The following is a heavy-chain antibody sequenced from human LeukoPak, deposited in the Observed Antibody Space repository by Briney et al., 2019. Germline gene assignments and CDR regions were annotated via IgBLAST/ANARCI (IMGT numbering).Heavy chain of an antibody. CDR2: ISDSGGST. Sequence: PGGSLRLSCAASGFTFSSNAMSWVRQAPGKGLEWVSAISDSGGSTYYADSVKGRFTISRDNSKNTLYLQMNSLRAEDTAVYYCAKDLPAEMGAIRGVFDPWGQGTLVTVSS. CDR1: GFTFSSNA. V-gene: IGHV3-23*01. CDR3: AKDLPAEMGAIRGVFDP. D-gene: IGHD1-26*01. J-gene: IGHJ5*02.